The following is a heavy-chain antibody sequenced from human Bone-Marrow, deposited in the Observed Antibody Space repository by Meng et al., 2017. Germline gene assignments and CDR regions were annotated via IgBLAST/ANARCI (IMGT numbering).Heavy chain of an antibody. Sequence: HITLKESGPTLVKPTHTLTLTCTFSGFSLSTSGVGLGWIRQPPGKALEWLALIYWDDDKRYSPSLKSRLTLTKDTSKTQVVITMTNTDPVDTATDYCAHSQYRSGWFTLDYWGQGTLVTVSS. D-gene: IGHD6-19*01. J-gene: IGHJ4*02. CDR2: IYWDDDK. CDR3: AHSQYRSGWFTLDY. CDR1: GFSLSTSGVG. V-gene: IGHV2-5*02.